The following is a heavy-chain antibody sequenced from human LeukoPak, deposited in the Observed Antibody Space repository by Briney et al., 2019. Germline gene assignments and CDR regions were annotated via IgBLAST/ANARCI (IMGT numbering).Heavy chain of an antibody. CDR3: AELGITMIGGV. CDR1: GFTFSSYG. J-gene: IGHJ6*04. V-gene: IGHV3-30*18. CDR2: ISYDGSNK. Sequence: GGSLRLSCAASGFTFSSYGMHWVRQAPGKGLEWVAVISYDGSNKYYADSVKGRFTISRGNAKNSLYLQMNSLRAEDTAVYYCAELGITMIGGVWGKGTTVTISS. D-gene: IGHD3-10*02.